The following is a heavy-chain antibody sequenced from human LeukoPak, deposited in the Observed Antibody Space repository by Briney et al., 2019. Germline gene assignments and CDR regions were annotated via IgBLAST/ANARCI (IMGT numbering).Heavy chain of an antibody. CDR2: IYYSGST. CDR3: VSLYYYDSSGYPRSFD. V-gene: IGHV4-39*01. CDR1: GGSISSSSYY. Sequence: SETLSLTCTVSGGSISSSSYYWGWIRQPPGKGLEWIGSIYYSGSTYYNPSLKSRVTISVDTSKNQFSLKLSSVTAADTAAYYCVSLYYYDSSGYPRSFDWGQGTLVTVSS. D-gene: IGHD3-22*01. J-gene: IGHJ4*02.